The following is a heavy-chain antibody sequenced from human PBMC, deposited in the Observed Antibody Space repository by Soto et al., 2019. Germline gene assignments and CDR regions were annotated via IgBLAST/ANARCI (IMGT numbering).Heavy chain of an antibody. D-gene: IGHD3-22*01. CDR1: GGSISSGGYY. J-gene: IGHJ4*02. V-gene: IGHV4-31*03. CDR2: IYYSGST. CDR3: ARDRYYDNSGEFDY. Sequence: ASETLSLTCTVSGGSISSGGYYWSWIRQHPGKGLEWIGYIYYSGSTYYNPSLKSRVTISVDTSKNQFSPKLSSVTAADTAVYYCARDRYYDNSGEFDYWGQGTPVTVSS.